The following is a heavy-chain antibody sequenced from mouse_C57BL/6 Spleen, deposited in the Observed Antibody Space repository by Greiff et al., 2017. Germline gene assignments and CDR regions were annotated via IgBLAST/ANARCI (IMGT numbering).Heavy chain of an antibody. J-gene: IGHJ3*01. CDR3: ARSYFYSSYPSWFAY. D-gene: IGHD2-12*01. Sequence: QVQLKQSGPELVKPGASVKISCKASGYAFSSSWMNWVKQRPGKGLEWIGRIYPGDGDTNYNGKFKGKATLTADKSSSTAYMQLSSLTSEDSAVYFCARSYFYSSYPSWFAYWGQGTLVTVSA. CDR2: IYPGDGDT. CDR1: GYAFSSSW. V-gene: IGHV1-82*01.